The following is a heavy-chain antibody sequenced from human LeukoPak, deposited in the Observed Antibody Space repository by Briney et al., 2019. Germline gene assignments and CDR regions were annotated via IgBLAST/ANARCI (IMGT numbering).Heavy chain of an antibody. CDR3: ARDLTHRRNYDNSGYQIVPAF. CDR2: ISAYNGHT. V-gene: IGHV1-18*01. D-gene: IGHD3-22*01. CDR1: GYIFTSYG. J-gene: IGHJ4*02. Sequence: ASVKVSCKASGYIFTSYGISWVRQAPGQGLEWMGWISAYNGHTKYVQKLQDRVTMTTDTSTSTAYMDLRSLRSDDTAVYYCARDLTHRRNYDNSGYQIVPAFWGQGTLVTVSS.